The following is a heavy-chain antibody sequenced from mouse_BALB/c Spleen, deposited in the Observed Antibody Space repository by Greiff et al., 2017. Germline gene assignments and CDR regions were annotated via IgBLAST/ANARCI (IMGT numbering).Heavy chain of an antibody. CDR1: GFNIKDTY. D-gene: IGHD1-2*01. Sequence: VQLKESGAELVKPGASVKLSCTASGFNIKDTYMHWVKQRPEQGLEWIGRIDPANGNTKYDPKFQGKATITADTSSNTAYLQLSSLTSEDTAVYYCASLYYGYAWFAYWGQGTLVTVSA. CDR3: ASLYYGYAWFAY. CDR2: IDPANGNT. J-gene: IGHJ3*01. V-gene: IGHV14-3*02.